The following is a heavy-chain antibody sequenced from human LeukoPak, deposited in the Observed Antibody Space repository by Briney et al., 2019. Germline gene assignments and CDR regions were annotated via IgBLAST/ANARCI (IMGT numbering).Heavy chain of an antibody. V-gene: IGHV3-74*01. CDR1: GFTFSSYW. CDR3: ARASILDAFDI. J-gene: IGHJ3*02. Sequence: VGSLRLSCAASGFTFSSYWMHWVRQAPGKGLVWVSRINSDGSSTSYADSVKGRFTISRDNAKNTLYLQMNSLRAEDTAVYYCARASILDAFDIWGQGTMVTVSS. CDR2: INSDGSST. D-gene: IGHD6-6*01.